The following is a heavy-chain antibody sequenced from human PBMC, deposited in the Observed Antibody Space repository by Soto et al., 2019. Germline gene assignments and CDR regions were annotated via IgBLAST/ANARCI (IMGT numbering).Heavy chain of an antibody. CDR1: GYTLTELS. CDR2: FDPEDGET. Sequence: ASVKVSCKVSGYTLTELSMHWVRQAPGKGLEWMGGFDPEDGETIYAQKFQGRVTMTEDTSTDTAYMELSSLRSEDAAVYYCATRSNYDSSGYYPIDYWGQGTLVTVSS. D-gene: IGHD3-22*01. V-gene: IGHV1-24*01. CDR3: ATRSNYDSSGYYPIDY. J-gene: IGHJ4*02.